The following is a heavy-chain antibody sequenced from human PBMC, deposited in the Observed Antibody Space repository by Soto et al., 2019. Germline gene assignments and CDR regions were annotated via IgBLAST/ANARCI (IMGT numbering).Heavy chain of an antibody. CDR3: AISEGPPVTAMGSDAFDI. V-gene: IGHV1-18*01. Sequence: GASVKVSCKASGYTFTSYGISWVRQAPGQGLEWMGWISAYNGNTNYAQKLQGRVTMTTGTSTSTAYMELRSLRSGDTAVYYCAISEGPPVTAMGSDAFDIWGQGTMVTVSS. D-gene: IGHD5-18*01. CDR2: ISAYNGNT. CDR1: GYTFTSYG. J-gene: IGHJ3*02.